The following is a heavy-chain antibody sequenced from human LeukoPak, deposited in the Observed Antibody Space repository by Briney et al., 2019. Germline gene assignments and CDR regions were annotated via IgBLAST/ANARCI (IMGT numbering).Heavy chain of an antibody. CDR1: GFTFSSYS. CDR3: AREVQRNYYDSSGYSDPGDY. V-gene: IGHV3-21*01. Sequence: PGGSLRLSCAASGFTFSSYSMNWVRQAPGKGLEWVSSISSSSSYIYYADSVKGRFTISRDNAKNSLYLQMNSLRAEDTAVYYCAREVQRNYYDSSGYSDPGDYWGQGTLVTVSS. J-gene: IGHJ4*02. D-gene: IGHD3-22*01. CDR2: ISSSSSYI.